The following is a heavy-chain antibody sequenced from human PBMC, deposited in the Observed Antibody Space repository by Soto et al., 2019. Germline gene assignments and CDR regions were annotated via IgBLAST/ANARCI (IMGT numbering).Heavy chain of an antibody. Sequence: GGPLRLCYAAAGFNCIDYYVSWILQAPGKGLEWVSYISSSGSTIYYADSVKGRFTISRDNAKNSLYLQMNSLRAEDTAVYYCARDPWIRYFDWTSSIDPFFDYWVQGTLVTGFS. CDR3: ARDPWIRYFDWTSSIDPFFDY. D-gene: IGHD3-9*01. CDR1: GFNCIDYY. J-gene: IGHJ4*02. V-gene: IGHV3-11*01. CDR2: ISSSGSTI.